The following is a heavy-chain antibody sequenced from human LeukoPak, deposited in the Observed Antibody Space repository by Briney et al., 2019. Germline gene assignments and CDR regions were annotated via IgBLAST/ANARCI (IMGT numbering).Heavy chain of an antibody. J-gene: IGHJ5*02. V-gene: IGHV3-23*01. CDR1: GFTFSSCG. CDR2: IGVSGGTT. Sequence: PGGSLRLSCAASGFTFSSCGMSWVRQAPGKGLEWVSRIGVSGGTTYYADSVKGRFTISRDNSKNTLFLQMNSLRVEDTAIYYCAKALYDSPLAGDPWGQGTLVTVSS. D-gene: IGHD3-22*01. CDR3: AKALYDSPLAGDP.